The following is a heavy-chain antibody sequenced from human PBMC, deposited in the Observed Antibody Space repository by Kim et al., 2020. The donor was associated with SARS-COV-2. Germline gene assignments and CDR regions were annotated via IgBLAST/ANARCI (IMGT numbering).Heavy chain of an antibody. J-gene: IGHJ6*02. CDR1: GGSISSYY. CDR2: IYYSGST. D-gene: IGHD2-15*01. V-gene: IGHV4-59*01. Sequence: SETLSLTCTVSGGSISSYYWSWIRQPPGKGLEWIGYIYYSGSTNYNPSLKSRVTISVDTSKNQFSLKLSSVTAADTAVYYCARGVAFPHYYYYGMDVWGQGTTVTVSS. CDR3: ARGVAFPHYYYYGMDV.